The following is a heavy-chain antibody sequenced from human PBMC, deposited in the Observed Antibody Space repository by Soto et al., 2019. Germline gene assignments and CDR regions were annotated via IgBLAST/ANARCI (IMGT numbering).Heavy chain of an antibody. CDR3: AREFWHSGDY. J-gene: IGHJ4*02. Sequence: GGSLRLSCAASGFTFRNFWMSWVRQAPGKGLEWVANIKEDGTEKYYVDSVEGRFTISRDNGKYSLYLQMNSLRAEDTAVYYCAREFWHSGDYWGQGTLVTVSS. V-gene: IGHV3-7*01. CDR2: IKEDGTEK. CDR1: GFTFRNFW. D-gene: IGHD3-10*01.